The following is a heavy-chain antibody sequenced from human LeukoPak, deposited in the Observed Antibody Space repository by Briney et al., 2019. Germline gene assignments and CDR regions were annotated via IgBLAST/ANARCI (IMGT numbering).Heavy chain of an antibody. V-gene: IGHV3-21*01. CDR2: ISSSSSYI. CDR3: AREPGVHAFDI. J-gene: IGHJ4*02. D-gene: IGHD3-16*01. CDR1: GFTFSSYG. Sequence: PGRSLRLSCAASGFTFSSYGMHWVRQAPGKGLEWVSSISSSSSYIYYADSLKGRFTISRDNAKNSLYLQMNSLRAEDSAVYYCAREPGVHAFDIWGQGTLVTVSS.